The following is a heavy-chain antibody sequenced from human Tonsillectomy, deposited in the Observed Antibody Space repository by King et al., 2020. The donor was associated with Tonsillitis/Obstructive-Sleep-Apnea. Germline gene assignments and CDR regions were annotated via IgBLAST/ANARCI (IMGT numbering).Heavy chain of an antibody. Sequence: VQLVESGGGLVRPGGSLRLSCTASGVTFSSYSMSWVRQAPGKGREGVSSITSYIYYADSVKGRFTISRDNAKNSLYLQMNSLRAEDTAVYYCARGRSSWESDFDYWGQGTLVTVSS. V-gene: IGHV3-21*01. CDR2: ITSYI. CDR1: GVTFSSYS. D-gene: IGHD1-26*01. CDR3: ARGRSSWESDFDY. J-gene: IGHJ4*02.